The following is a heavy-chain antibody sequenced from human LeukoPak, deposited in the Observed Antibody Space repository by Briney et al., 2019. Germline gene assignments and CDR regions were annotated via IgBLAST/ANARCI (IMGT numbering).Heavy chain of an antibody. CDR3: ARTRNNYDSSGYSDY. D-gene: IGHD3-22*01. V-gene: IGHV1-46*01. CDR2: INPSGGST. J-gene: IGHJ4*02. CDR1: GYTFTSYY. Sequence: GASVKVSCKASGYTFTSYYMHWVRQAPGQGLEWMGIINPSGGSTSYAQKFQGRVTMTRDMSTSTVYMELSSLRSEDTAVYYCARTRNNYDSSGYSDYWGQGTLVTVSS.